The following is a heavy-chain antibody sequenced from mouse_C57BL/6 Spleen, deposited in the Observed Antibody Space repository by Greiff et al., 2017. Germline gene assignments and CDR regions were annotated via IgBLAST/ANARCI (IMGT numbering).Heavy chain of an antibody. CDR1: GYTFTSYW. D-gene: IGHD1-1*01. Sequence: VQLQQPGAELVMPGASVKLSCKASGYTFTSYWMHWVKQRPGQGLEWIGEIDPSDSYTNYNQKFKGKSTLTVDKSSSTAYMQLSRLTSEDYAVYYSARVHYCGSSWYFDVWRTGTTETVSS. J-gene: IGHJ1*03. CDR3: ARVHYCGSSWYFDV. CDR2: IDPSDSYT. V-gene: IGHV1-69*01.